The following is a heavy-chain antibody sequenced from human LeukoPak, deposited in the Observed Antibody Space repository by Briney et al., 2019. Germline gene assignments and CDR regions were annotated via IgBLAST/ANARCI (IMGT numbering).Heavy chain of an antibody. J-gene: IGHJ4*02. CDR1: GFSLSTSGLG. V-gene: IGHV2-5*02. CDR2: IYGDDNK. Sequence: ESGPTLVKPTQTLTLTCTFSGFSLSTSGLGVAWIRQPPGKALEWLALIYGDDNKRYNPSLRSRLIITKDTSKNQVVLTMTNMDPVDTATYYCAHDVPGEEGFDYWGQGILVTVSS. CDR3: AHDVPGEEGFDY.